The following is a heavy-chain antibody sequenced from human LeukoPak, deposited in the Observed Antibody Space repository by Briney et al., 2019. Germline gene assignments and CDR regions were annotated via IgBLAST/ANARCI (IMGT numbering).Heavy chain of an antibody. CDR1: GFTFSGFA. CDR2: ISGSGDNT. J-gene: IGHJ4*02. V-gene: IGHV3-23*01. CDR3: AKGPQGD. Sequence: QSGGSLRLSCAASGFTFSGFAMSWVRRTPGKGLEWVSGISGSGDNTLYADSVKGRFTVSRDNSKNTLYLQLNSLRADDTAVYYCAKGPQGDWGQGALVTVSS. D-gene: IGHD3-16*01.